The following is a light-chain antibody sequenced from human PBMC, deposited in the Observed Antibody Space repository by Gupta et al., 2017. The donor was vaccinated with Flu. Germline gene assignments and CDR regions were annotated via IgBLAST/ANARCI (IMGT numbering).Light chain of an antibody. CDR2: DAS. Sequence: TLSLSPGPRATLASSARQSVSSYLAWYKQKPDQAPRLLIYDASNTPKAINARFSGSGGGTDFNVTITRREPEDFAVYYCQQPNNSHPMYTLGQGTQLAIK. J-gene: IGKJ2*01. CDR1: QSVSSY. CDR3: QQPNNSHPMYT. V-gene: IGKV3-11*01.